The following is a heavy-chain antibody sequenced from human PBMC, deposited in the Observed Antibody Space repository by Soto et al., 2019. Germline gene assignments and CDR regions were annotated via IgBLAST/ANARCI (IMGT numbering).Heavy chain of an antibody. CDR2: IYYSGST. D-gene: IGHD2-15*01. CDR3: ARVALVVVAASGWFDP. J-gene: IGHJ5*02. CDR1: GGSISSGGYY. V-gene: IGHV4-31*03. Sequence: QVQLQESGPGLVKPSQTLSLTCTVSGGSISSGGYYWSWIRQHPGKGLEWIGYIYYSGSTYYNPSLKSRVTISVDTSKNQFSLKVSSVTAADTAVYYCARVALVVVAASGWFDPWGQGTLVTVSS.